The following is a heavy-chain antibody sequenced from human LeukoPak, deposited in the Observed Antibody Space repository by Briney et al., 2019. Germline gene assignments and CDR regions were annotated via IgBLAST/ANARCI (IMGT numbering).Heavy chain of an antibody. CDR2: IYYSGST. V-gene: IGHV4-31*03. Sequence: SQTLSLTCTVSGGSISSGGYYWSWIRQHPGKGLEWIGYIYYSGSTYYNPSLKSRVTISVDTSKNQFSLKLSSVTAADTAAYYCARRKIPGHYYFDYWGQGTLVTVSS. CDR3: ARRKIPGHYYFDY. J-gene: IGHJ4*02. CDR1: GGSISSGGYY.